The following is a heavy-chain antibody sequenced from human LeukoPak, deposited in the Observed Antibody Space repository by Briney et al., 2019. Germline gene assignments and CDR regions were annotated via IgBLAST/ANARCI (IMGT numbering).Heavy chain of an antibody. CDR1: GVTFSRNW. D-gene: IGHD3-22*01. J-gene: IGHJ6*02. V-gene: IGHV3-7*01. CDR3: AKYYYDGSRLIYYYYYYGMDV. CDR2: IKQDGSEK. Sequence: PGGSLRLSCAASGVTFSRNWMSWVRQAPGKGLEWVANIKQDGSEKYYVASVKGRFTISRDNARNSLYLQMNNLRAEDTAVYYCAKYYYDGSRLIYYYYYYGMDVWGQGTTVTVSS.